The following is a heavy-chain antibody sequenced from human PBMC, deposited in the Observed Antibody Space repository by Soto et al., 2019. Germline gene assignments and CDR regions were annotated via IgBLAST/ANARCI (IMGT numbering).Heavy chain of an antibody. CDR1: GGSITYYY. D-gene: IGHD2-2*01. CDR2: IHYTGST. V-gene: IGHV4-59*12. CDR3: ARYCSSTSCYAGLIDY. J-gene: IGHJ4*02. Sequence: SETLSLTCTVSGGSITYYYWNWIRQPPGKGLEWIGFIHYTGSTNYNPSLKSRVTISVDTSNNQFSLKLSSVTAADTAVYYCARYCSSTSCYAGLIDYWGQGTLVTVSS.